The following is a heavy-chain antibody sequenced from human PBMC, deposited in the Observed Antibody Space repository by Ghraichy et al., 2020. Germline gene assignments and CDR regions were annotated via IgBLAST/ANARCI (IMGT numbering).Heavy chain of an antibody. J-gene: IGHJ4*02. CDR2: INHSGST. Sequence: SETLSLTCAVYGGSFSGYYWSWIRQPPGKGLEWIGEINHSGSTNYNPSLKSRVTISVDTSKNQFSLKLSSVTAADTAVYYCARDRYYGSGDFDYWGQGTL. CDR3: ARDRYYGSGDFDY. D-gene: IGHD3-10*01. V-gene: IGHV4-34*01. CDR1: GGSFSGYY.